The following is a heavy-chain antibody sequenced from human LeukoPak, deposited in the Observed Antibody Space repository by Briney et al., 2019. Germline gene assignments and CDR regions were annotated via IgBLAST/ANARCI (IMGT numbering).Heavy chain of an antibody. Sequence: SQTLSLTCAISGDSVSSNSAAWNWIRQSPSRGLEWLGRTYYRSKWYNDYAVSVKSRITINPDTSKNQFSLQLNSVTPEDTAVHYCARGPLSSSWMGIDPWGQGTLVTVSS. D-gene: IGHD6-13*01. V-gene: IGHV6-1*01. CDR2: TYYRSKWYN. CDR1: GDSVSSNSAA. CDR3: ARGPLSSSWMGIDP. J-gene: IGHJ5*02.